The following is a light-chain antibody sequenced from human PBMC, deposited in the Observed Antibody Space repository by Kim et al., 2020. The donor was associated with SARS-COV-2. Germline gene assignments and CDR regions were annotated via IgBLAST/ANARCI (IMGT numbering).Light chain of an antibody. CDR1: KLGDKY. CDR3: QAWDNTWV. V-gene: IGLV3-1*01. CDR2: QDT. Sequence: VSVYPRQTLTLTCSGDKLGDKYSSGSQQQPGQAPVLVIYQDTKRPSGIPERFVGSNSGNTATLTISGAQAMDEADYYCQAWDNTWVFGGGTQLTVL. J-gene: IGLJ3*02.